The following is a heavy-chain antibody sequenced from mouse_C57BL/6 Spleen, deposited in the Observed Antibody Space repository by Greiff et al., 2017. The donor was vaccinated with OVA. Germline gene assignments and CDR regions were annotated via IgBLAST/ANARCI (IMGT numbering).Heavy chain of an antibody. CDR3: ARAKGSGYGYDVSFAY. CDR1: GYTFTSYW. D-gene: IGHD2-2*01. J-gene: IGHJ3*01. CDR2: IDPSDSYT. Sequence: QVQLQQPGAELVMPGASVKLSCKASGYTFTSYWMHWVKQRPGQGLEWIGEIDPSDSYTNYNQKFKGKSTLTVDKSSSTAYMQLSSLTSEDSAVYYCARAKGSGYGYDVSFAYWGQGTLVTVSA. V-gene: IGHV1-69*01.